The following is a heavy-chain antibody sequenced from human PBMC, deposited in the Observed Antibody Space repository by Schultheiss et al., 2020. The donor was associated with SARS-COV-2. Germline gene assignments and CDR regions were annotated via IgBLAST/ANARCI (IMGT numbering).Heavy chain of an antibody. D-gene: IGHD3-22*01. Sequence: SETLSLTCTVSGGSISSSSYYWGWIRQPPGKGLEWIGSIYYSGSTYYNPSLKSRVTISVDTSKNQFSLKLSSVTAADTAVYYCARADANYYDSSGAIDYWGQGTLVTVSS. CDR2: IYYSGST. V-gene: IGHV4-39*07. CDR3: ARADANYYDSSGAIDY. J-gene: IGHJ4*02. CDR1: GGSISSSSYY.